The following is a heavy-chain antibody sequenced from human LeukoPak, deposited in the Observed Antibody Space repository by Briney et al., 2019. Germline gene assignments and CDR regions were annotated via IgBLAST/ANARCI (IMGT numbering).Heavy chain of an antibody. CDR1: GGTFSSYA. CDR2: IIPIFGTA. CDR3: AADYGGNWIYFDY. D-gene: IGHD4-23*01. V-gene: IGHV1-69*05. Sequence: GASVKVSFKASGGTFSSYAISWVRQAPGQGLEWMGRIIPIFGTANYAQKFQGRVTITTDESTSTAYMELSSLRSEDTAVYYCAADYGGNWIYFDYWGQGTLVTVSS. J-gene: IGHJ4*02.